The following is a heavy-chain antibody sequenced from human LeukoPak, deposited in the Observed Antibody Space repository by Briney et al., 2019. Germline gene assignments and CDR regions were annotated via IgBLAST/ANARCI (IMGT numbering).Heavy chain of an antibody. D-gene: IGHD3-10*01. V-gene: IGHV4-34*01. CDR2: INHSGST. CDR3: ARGEMVRGVIRRLYGMDV. J-gene: IGHJ6*02. CDR1: GGSFSGYY. Sequence: SETLSLTCAVYGGSFSGYYWSWIRQPPGKGLEWIGEINHSGSTNYNPSLKSRVTISVDTSKNQFSLKLSSVTAADTAVYYCARGEMVRGVIRRLYGMDVWGQGTTVTVSS.